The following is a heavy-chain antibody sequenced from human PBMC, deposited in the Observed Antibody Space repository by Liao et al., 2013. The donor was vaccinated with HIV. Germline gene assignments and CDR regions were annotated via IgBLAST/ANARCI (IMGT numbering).Heavy chain of an antibody. CDR3: ATSFMGGDETFDY. Sequence: QVQLQESGPGLVKPSETLSLSCTVSGRSISTFYWSWIRQTPGKGLEWIGYIYHRGRTHYNPSLESRVTISVDPSETQIALRLTSVTAADTAVYYCATSFMGGDETFDYWGQGTLVTVS. CDR1: GRSISTFY. D-gene: IGHD2-21*02. J-gene: IGHJ4*02. V-gene: IGHV4-59*01. CDR2: IYHRGRT.